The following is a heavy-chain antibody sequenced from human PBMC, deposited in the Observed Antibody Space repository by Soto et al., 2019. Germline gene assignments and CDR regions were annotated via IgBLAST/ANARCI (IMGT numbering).Heavy chain of an antibody. D-gene: IGHD1-26*01. V-gene: IGHV3-74*01. CDR1: GFNFSPYF. J-gene: IGHJ3*02. Sequence: EAHLVESGGGLPQPGGSLRLSCVASGFNFSPYFMAWVRQGPGRGLEWVSHIKGDGTTTAYADSVRGGFIISRDNGRNTLFLQMNSLRDEDTAVYYCVRERGTPDSFDIWGQGTTVIVSS. CDR2: IKGDGTTT. CDR3: VRERGTPDSFDI.